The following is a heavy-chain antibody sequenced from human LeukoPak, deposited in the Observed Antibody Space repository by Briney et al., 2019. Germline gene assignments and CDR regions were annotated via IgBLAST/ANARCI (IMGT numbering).Heavy chain of an antibody. CDR1: GFTFSSYS. J-gene: IGHJ6*03. Sequence: PGGSLRLSCAASGFTFSSYSMNWVRQAPGKGLEWVSYITSSSSTIYYADSVKGRFTISRDNAKNSLYLQMNSLRAEDTAVYYCARTMNYYNYMDVWGKGTTVTVSS. V-gene: IGHV3-48*01. CDR2: ITSSSSTI. CDR3: ARTMNYYNYMDV.